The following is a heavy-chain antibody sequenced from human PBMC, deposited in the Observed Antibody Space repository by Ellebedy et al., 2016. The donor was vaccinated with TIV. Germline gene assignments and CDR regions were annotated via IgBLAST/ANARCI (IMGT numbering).Heavy chain of an antibody. CDR3: ARANPLDRYWYFVL. J-gene: IGHJ2*01. CDR2: ITSDGTSD. Sequence: GESLKISCAAPGITFSNYWMYWVRQAPGKGPVWVSRITSDGTSDTYADFAKGRFTISRDNAKSTLFLQMISLGAGDTALYYCARANPLDRYWYFVLWGRGTLVTVSS. V-gene: IGHV3-74*01. D-gene: IGHD1-1*01. CDR1: GITFSNYW.